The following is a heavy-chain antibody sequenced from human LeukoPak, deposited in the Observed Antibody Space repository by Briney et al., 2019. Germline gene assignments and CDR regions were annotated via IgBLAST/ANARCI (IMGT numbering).Heavy chain of an antibody. CDR3: ARRQWLRTCFDY. V-gene: IGHV4-34*01. J-gene: IGHJ4*02. CDR2: INHSGST. Sequence: PSETLSLTCAVYGGSFSGYYWSWIRQPPGKGLEWIGEINHSGSTNYNPSLKSRVTISVDTSKNQFSLKLSSVTAADTAVYYCARRQWLRTCFDYWGQGTLVTVSS. D-gene: IGHD6-19*01. CDR1: GGSFSGYY.